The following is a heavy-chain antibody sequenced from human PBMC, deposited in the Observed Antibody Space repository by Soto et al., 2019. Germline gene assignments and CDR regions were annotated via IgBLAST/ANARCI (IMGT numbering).Heavy chain of an antibody. CDR3: ARVPVDTYMIYWSDP. CDR1: GDSINRGDYY. Sequence: PSETLSLTCSVSGDSINRGDYYWTWMRQAPGKGLQWVGHVYFSGSTNYNPSLKSRVTIPLDTSKNQFSLKLRSVTAGDTAVYYCARVPVDTYMIYWSDPWGQGTLVTVSS. V-gene: IGHV4-61*08. D-gene: IGHD5-18*01. CDR2: VYFSGST. J-gene: IGHJ5*02.